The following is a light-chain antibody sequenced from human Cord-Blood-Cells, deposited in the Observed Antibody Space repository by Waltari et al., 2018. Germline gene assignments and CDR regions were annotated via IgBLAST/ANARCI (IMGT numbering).Light chain of an antibody. CDR1: SSYVGGYNS. CDR2: DVS. Sequence: QSALTQPASVSGSPGQSITISCPGTSSYVGGYNSVSWYQQTPGKAPKLMIYDVSNRPSGVSNRVSGSKSGNTASLTISGLQAEDEADYYCSSYTSSSTWVFGGGTKLTVL. CDR3: SSYTSSSTWV. V-gene: IGLV2-14*01. J-gene: IGLJ3*02.